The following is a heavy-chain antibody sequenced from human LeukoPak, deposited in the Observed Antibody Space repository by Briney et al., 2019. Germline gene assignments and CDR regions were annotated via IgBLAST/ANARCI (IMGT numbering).Heavy chain of an antibody. Sequence: ASVKVSCKASGYTFTCYYMHWVRQAPGQGLEWMGWINPNSGGTNYAQKFQGRVTLTSDTSISTAYMELSRLRSDDTAVYYCERDWKQWLPTDYGMDVWGQGTTVTVSS. CDR2: INPNSGGT. V-gene: IGHV1-2*02. CDR3: ERDWKQWLPTDYGMDV. CDR1: GYTFTCYY. J-gene: IGHJ6*02. D-gene: IGHD6-19*01.